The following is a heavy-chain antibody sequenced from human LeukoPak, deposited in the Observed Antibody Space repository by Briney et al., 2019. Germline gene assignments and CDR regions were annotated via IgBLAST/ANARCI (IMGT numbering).Heavy chain of an antibody. J-gene: IGHJ4*02. V-gene: IGHV4-38-2*02. CDR1: GYSISSGSY. CDR3: ARVSLVRGAPDYYFDY. D-gene: IGHD3-10*01. Sequence: SETLSLTCNVSGYSISSGSYWGWIRQSPGKGPEWIGNLYYSGSSYYNPSLKSRLTISKDTSKNQFSLKLSSVTAADTAVYYCARVSLVRGAPDYYFDYWGQGTLVTVSS. CDR2: LYYSGSS.